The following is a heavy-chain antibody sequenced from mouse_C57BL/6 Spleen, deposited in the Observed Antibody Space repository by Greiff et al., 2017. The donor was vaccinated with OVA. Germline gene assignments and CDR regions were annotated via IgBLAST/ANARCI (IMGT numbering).Heavy chain of an antibody. CDR3: ARKGLTTVVMDY. CDR1: GYTFTSYW. Sequence: QVQLQQPGAELVKPGASVKMSCKASGYTFTSYWITWVKQRPGQGLEWIGDIYPGSGSTNYHEKFKSKATLTVDTSSSTAYMQLSSLTSEDSAVYYCARKGLTTVVMDYWGQGTSVTVSS. D-gene: IGHD1-1*01. V-gene: IGHV1-55*01. CDR2: IYPGSGST. J-gene: IGHJ4*01.